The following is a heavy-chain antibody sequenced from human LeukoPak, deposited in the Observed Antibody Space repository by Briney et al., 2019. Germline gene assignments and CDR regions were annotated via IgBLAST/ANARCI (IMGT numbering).Heavy chain of an antibody. CDR1: GGSFSGYY. V-gene: IGHV4-34*01. J-gene: IGHJ4*02. Sequence: SETLSLTCAVYGGSFSGYYWSWIRQPPGKGLEWIGEINHSGSTNYNPSLKSRVTISVDTSKNQFSLKLSSVTAADMAVYYCARVRPSCSSTSCYSKYYFDYWGQGTLVTVSS. CDR2: INHSGST. D-gene: IGHD2-2*01. CDR3: ARVRPSCSSTSCYSKYYFDY.